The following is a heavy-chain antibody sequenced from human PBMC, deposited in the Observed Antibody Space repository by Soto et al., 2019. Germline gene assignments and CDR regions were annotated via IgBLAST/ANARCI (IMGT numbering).Heavy chain of an antibody. CDR1: GFTLGGFG. V-gene: IGHV3-48*01. Sequence: EVQLVESGGGLVQPGGSLRLSCVVSGFTLGGFGMNWVRQAPGKGQEWVSYISDSGSHMYYADSVKGRFTISRDSAKNSVYLQMNRLGVEDTAVCYCAPQGVGATGYLYWGQGPVVTVSS. J-gene: IGHJ4*02. CDR3: APQGVGATGYLY. D-gene: IGHD1-26*01. CDR2: ISDSGSHM.